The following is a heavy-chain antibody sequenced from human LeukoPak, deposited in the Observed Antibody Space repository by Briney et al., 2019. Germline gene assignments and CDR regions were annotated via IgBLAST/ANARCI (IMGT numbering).Heavy chain of an antibody. V-gene: IGHV1-2*02. J-gene: IGHJ6*03. Sequence: ASVKVSCKASGYSFSDYYIHWVRQAPGQGLEWMGWINPNSGGTHYAQKFQGRVTMTRDTSITTVYMELSRLRSDDTAVYYCARGVVGEYQLPPDYYYYYMDVWGKGTTVTVSS. CDR3: ARGVVGEYQLPPDYYYYYMDV. CDR2: INPNSGGT. D-gene: IGHD2-2*01. CDR1: GYSFSDYY.